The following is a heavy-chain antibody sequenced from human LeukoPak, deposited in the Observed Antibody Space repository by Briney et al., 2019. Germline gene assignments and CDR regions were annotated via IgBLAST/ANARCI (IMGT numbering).Heavy chain of an antibody. Sequence: ASVKVSCKASGGTFSSYAISWVRQAPGQGLEWVGILNPSGGNTGYAQKFQGRVTMTRDTSTSTVYMELSSLRSDDTAVYYCARSALYCSGGSCFLDYWGQGTLVTVPS. V-gene: IGHV1-46*01. CDR1: GGTFSSYA. CDR3: ARSALYCSGGSCFLDY. D-gene: IGHD2-15*01. J-gene: IGHJ4*02. CDR2: LNPSGGNT.